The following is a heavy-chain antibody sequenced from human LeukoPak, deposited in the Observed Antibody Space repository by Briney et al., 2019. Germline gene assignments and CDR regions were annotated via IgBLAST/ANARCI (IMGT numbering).Heavy chain of an antibody. J-gene: IGHJ4*02. CDR2: VYHSGST. D-gene: IGHD1-26*01. Sequence: SGTLSLTCGVSGYSISSGYYWGWIRQPPGKGLEWIGSVYHSGSTYYNPSLKSRVTMSVDTSKNQFSLKLSSVTAADTAVYYCARDRQELFDCWGQGTLVTVSS. CDR1: GYSISSGYY. V-gene: IGHV4-38-2*02. CDR3: ARDRQELFDC.